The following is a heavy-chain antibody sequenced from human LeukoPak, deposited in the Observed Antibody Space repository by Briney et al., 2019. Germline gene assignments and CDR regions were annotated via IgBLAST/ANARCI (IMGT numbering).Heavy chain of an antibody. Sequence: GGSLRLSCAASGFTFSGSAMHWVRQASGKGLEWVGRIRSKANSYATAYAASVKGRFTISRDDSKNAAYLQMNSLKTEDTAVYYCTANYGDSDYWGQGTLVTVSS. D-gene: IGHD4-17*01. J-gene: IGHJ4*02. CDR2: IRSKANSYAT. V-gene: IGHV3-73*01. CDR3: TANYGDSDY. CDR1: GFTFSGSA.